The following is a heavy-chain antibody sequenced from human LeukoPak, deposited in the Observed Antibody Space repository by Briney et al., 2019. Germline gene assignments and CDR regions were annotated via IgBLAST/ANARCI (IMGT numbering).Heavy chain of an antibody. J-gene: IGHJ5*02. D-gene: IGHD3-10*01. Sequence: ASVKVSCKASGGTFISYAISWVRLAPGQGLEWMGGIIPTFGTANYAQKFQGRVTITADESTSTAYMELSSLRSEDTAVYYCAREQDYGSGIQLFDPWGQGTRVTVSS. CDR3: AREQDYGSGIQLFDP. V-gene: IGHV1-69*13. CDR1: GGTFISYA. CDR2: IIPTFGTA.